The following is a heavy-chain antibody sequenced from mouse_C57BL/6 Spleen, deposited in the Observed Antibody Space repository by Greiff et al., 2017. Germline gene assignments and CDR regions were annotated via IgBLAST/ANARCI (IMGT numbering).Heavy chain of an antibody. J-gene: IGHJ4*01. V-gene: IGHV1-81*01. CDR2: IYPRSGNT. D-gene: IGHD2-5*01. Sequence: QVQLQQSGAELARPGASVKLSCKASGYTFTSYGISWVKQRTGQGLEWIGEIYPRSGNTYYNEKFKGKATLTADKSSSTAYMELRSLTSEDSAVYFCARPYSNYVGYAMDYWGQGTSVTVSS. CDR3: ARPYSNYVGYAMDY. CDR1: GYTFTSYG.